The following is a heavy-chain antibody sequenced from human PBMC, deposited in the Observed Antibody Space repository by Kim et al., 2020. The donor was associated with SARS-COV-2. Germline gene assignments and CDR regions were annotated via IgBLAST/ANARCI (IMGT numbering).Heavy chain of an antibody. Sequence: AQKFQGRVTMTRDTSTSTVYMELSSLRSEDTAVYYCARGYVARPDYGMDVWGQGTTVTVSS. CDR3: ARGYVARPDYGMDV. J-gene: IGHJ6*02. D-gene: IGHD6-6*01. V-gene: IGHV1-46*01.